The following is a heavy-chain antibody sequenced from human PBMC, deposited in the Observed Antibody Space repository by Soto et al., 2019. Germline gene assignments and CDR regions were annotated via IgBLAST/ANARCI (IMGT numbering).Heavy chain of an antibody. CDR2: IIPIVGLA. D-gene: IGHD6-19*01. CDR1: GGTFSSYT. V-gene: IGHV1-69*02. Sequence: QVQLVQSGAEVKKPGSSVKVSCKASGGTFSSYTINWGRQAPGQGLEWMGRIIPIVGLANYAQKFQDRVTITADKSTSTAYMELSSLRSEDTAVYYCASSSGWYYFDYWGRGSLVTVSS. J-gene: IGHJ4*02. CDR3: ASSSGWYYFDY.